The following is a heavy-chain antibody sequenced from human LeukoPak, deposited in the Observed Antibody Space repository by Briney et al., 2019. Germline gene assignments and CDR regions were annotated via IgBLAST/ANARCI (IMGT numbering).Heavy chain of an antibody. Sequence: GGSLRLSCAASGFTFSSYAMHWVRQAPGKGLEWVAVISYDGSNKYYADSVKGRFTISRDNSKNTLYLQMNSLRAEDTAVYYCARDSGSLPPYFDYCGQGTLVTVSS. V-gene: IGHV3-30-3*01. J-gene: IGHJ4*02. CDR2: ISYDGSNK. CDR1: GFTFSSYA. D-gene: IGHD1-26*01. CDR3: ARDSGSLPPYFDY.